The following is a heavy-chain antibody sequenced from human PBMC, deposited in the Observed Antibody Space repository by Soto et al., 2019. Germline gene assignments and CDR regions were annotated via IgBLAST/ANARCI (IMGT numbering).Heavy chain of an antibody. D-gene: IGHD3-10*01. CDR3: ARDRAVVRGVISHYYYYGMDV. CDR2: INAGNGNT. V-gene: IGHV1-3*01. J-gene: IGHJ6*02. Sequence: ASVKVSCKASGYTFTSYAMHWVRQAPGQRLEWMGWINAGNGNTKYPQKFQGRVTITRDTSASTAYMELSSLRSEDTAVYYCARDRAVVRGVISHYYYYGMDVWGQGTTVTVSS. CDR1: GYTFTSYA.